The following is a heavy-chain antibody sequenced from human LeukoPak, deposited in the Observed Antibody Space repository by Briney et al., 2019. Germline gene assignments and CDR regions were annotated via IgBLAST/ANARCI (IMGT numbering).Heavy chain of an antibody. CDR2: ISGSGGTT. D-gene: IGHD5-24*01. J-gene: IGHJ4*02. Sequence: GESLRLSCAASGFTFSSYDMSWVRQAPGKGLEWVSAISGSGGTTYYAASVKGRITISKANSKNTLYLQINSLRAEATAVYYCAKARDAGLSGIDYWGQGSLVTVSS. CDR3: AKARDAGLSGIDY. CDR1: GFTFSSYD. V-gene: IGHV3-23*01.